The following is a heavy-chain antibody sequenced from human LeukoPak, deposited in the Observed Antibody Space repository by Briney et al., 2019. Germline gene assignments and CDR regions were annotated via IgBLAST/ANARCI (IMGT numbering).Heavy chain of an antibody. D-gene: IGHD2-15*01. V-gene: IGHV4-34*01. CDR1: GGSFSGYY. Sequence: SETLSLTCAVYGGSFSGYYWSWIRQPPGKGLEWIGEINHSGSTNYHTSLKSRVTISIDKSKNQFSLKLTSVTAADTAVYYCAKGGGAFDRWGRGSLVTVSS. CDR2: INHSGST. CDR3: AKGGGAFDR. J-gene: IGHJ5*02.